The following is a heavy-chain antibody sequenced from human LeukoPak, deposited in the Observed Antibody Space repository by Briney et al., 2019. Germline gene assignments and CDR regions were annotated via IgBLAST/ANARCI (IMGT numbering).Heavy chain of an antibody. CDR2: INAGNGNT. CDR3: ATEWLLAHYRDY. D-gene: IGHD3-9*01. Sequence: ASVKVSCKASGYTFTSYGISWVRQAPGQRLEWMGWINAGNGNTKYSQKFQGRVTITRDTSASTAYMELSSLRSEDTAVYYCATEWLLAHYRDYWGQGTLVTVSS. CDR1: GYTFTSYG. J-gene: IGHJ4*02. V-gene: IGHV1-3*01.